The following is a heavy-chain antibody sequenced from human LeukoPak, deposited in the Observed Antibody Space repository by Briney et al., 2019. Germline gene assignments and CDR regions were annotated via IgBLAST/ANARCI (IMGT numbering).Heavy chain of an antibody. CDR2: IWYDGSNK. CDR1: GFTFSSYG. D-gene: IGHD4-11*01. Sequence: GGSLRLSCAVSGFTFSSYGMHWVRQAPGRGLEWGAVIWYDGSNKYYADSVKGRFTISRDSSKNTLDLQMNSLRAEDTAVYYCVRVGYTNYGIDYWGQGTLVSVSS. CDR3: VRVGYTNYGIDY. J-gene: IGHJ4*02. V-gene: IGHV3-33*01.